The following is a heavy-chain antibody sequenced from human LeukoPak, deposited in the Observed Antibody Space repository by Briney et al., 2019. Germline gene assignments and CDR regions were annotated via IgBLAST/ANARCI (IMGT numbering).Heavy chain of an antibody. CDR2: INHSGNT. J-gene: IGHJ4*02. Sequence: SETLSLTCAAYGGSFSGYYWNWIRQPPGKGLEWIGEINHSGNTNYNPSLKSRVTMSVDTSKNQFSLRLSSVTAADTAVYYCARDHNYDSSGYFLYYRGQGTLVTVSS. CDR3: ARDHNYDSSGYFLYY. CDR1: GGSFSGYY. V-gene: IGHV4-34*01. D-gene: IGHD3-22*01.